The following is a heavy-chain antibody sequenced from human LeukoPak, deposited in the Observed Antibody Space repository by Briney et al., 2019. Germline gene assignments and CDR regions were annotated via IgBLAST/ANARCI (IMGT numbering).Heavy chain of an antibody. CDR3: ARDRLRYFDWSKYYYYGMDV. Sequence: SQTLSLTCAVYGGSFSGYYWSWIRQPPGKRMESLGEINHSGSTNYNPSLKSRVTISLDTSKNQFSVKLSSVTAADTAVYYCARDRLRYFDWSKYYYYGMDVWGQGTTVTVSS. V-gene: IGHV4-34*01. D-gene: IGHD3-9*01. J-gene: IGHJ6*02. CDR1: GGSFSGYY. CDR2: INHSGST.